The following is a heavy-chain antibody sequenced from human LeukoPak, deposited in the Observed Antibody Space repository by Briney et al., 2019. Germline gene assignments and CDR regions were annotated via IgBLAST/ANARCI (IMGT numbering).Heavy chain of an antibody. CDR1: GFTFGDYA. D-gene: IGHD3-22*01. CDR3: TRCGSVYYYDSSGYSY. CDR2: IRSKAYGGTT. Sequence: GGSLRLSCTASGFTFGDYAMSWVRQAPGKGLEWVGFIRSKAYGGTTEYAASVKGRFTISRDDSKSIAYLQMNSLKTEDTAVYYCTRCGSVYYYDSSGYSYWGQGTLVTVSS. V-gene: IGHV3-49*04. J-gene: IGHJ4*02.